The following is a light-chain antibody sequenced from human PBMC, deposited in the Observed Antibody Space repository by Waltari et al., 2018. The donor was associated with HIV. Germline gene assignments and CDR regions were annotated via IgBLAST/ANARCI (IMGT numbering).Light chain of an antibody. CDR3: MIWHSSAWV. Sequence: QAVLTQPASLSASPGASASLTCTLRTGFNVRPYRISWYQPKPRSPPQYLLRYKSDSDKQQGSGVPSRFSGSKDASANAGILLISGLQSEDEADYYCMIWHSSAWVFGGGTKLTVL. CDR2: YKSDSDK. CDR1: TGFNVRPYR. V-gene: IGLV5-45*01. J-gene: IGLJ3*02.